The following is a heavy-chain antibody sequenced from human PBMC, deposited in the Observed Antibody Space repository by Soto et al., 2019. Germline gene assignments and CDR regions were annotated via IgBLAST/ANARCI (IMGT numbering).Heavy chain of an antibody. CDR2: IYYSGST. CDR1: GGSVSSGSYY. V-gene: IGHV4-61*01. J-gene: IGHJ5*02. D-gene: IGHD1-1*01. Sequence: ASETLSLTCTVSGGSVSSGSYYWSWIRQPPGKGLEWIGYIYYSGSTNYNPSLKSRVTISVDTSKNQFSLKLSSVTAADTAVYYCASSTNWNPSTNWFDPWGQGTLVTVS. CDR3: ASSTNWNPSTNWFDP.